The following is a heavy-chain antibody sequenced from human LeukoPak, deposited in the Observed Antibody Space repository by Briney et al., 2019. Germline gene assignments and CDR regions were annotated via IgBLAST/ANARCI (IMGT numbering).Heavy chain of an antibody. CDR1: GFTFSSYW. J-gene: IGHJ6*04. V-gene: IGHV3-7*05. D-gene: IGHD5-12*01. CDR3: ARDLIVATIEGGNYYYGMDV. Sequence: GGSLRLSCAASGFTFSSYWMSWVREAPGKGLGWGANIKQDGSEKYYVESVKGRFTISRDKAKNSLYLQMNSLRAEDTAVYYCARDLIVATIEGGNYYYGMDVWGKGTTVTVSS. CDR2: IKQDGSEK.